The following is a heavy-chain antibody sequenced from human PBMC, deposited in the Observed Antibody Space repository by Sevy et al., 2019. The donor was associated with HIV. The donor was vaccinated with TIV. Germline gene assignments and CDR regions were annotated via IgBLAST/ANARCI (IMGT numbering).Heavy chain of an antibody. V-gene: IGHV4-34*01. D-gene: IGHD3-3*01. CDR1: GGSFSGYY. CDR2: INHSGST. CDR3: ARCDFYGVVLG. Sequence: SETQSLTCAVYGGSFSGYYWSWIRQPPGKGLEWIGEINHSGSTNYNPSLKSRVTISVDTSKNQFSLKLSSVTAADTAVYYCARCDFYGVVLGWGQGTLVTVSS. J-gene: IGHJ4*02.